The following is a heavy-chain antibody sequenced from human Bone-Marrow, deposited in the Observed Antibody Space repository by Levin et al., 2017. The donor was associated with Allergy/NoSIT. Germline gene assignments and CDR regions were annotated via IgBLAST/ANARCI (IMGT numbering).Heavy chain of an antibody. J-gene: IGHJ4*02. CDR1: GFTFSSYA. CDR2: ISGSGGST. D-gene: IGHD4-17*01. CDR3: AKKYGDYASRFDY. V-gene: IGHV3-23*01. Sequence: GESLKISCAASGFTFSSYAMSWVRQAPGKGLEWVSAISGSGGSTYYADSVKGRFTISRDNSKNTLYLQMNSLRAEDTAVYYCAKKYGDYASRFDYWGQGTLVTVSS.